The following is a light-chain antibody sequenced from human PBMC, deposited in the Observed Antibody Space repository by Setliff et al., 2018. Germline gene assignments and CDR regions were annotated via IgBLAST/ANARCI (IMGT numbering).Light chain of an antibody. CDR1: NIGGKS. CDR3: QVWDSSSDHLYV. Sequence: SFELTQPPSVPVAPGKTARITCGGNNIGGKSVNWYQQKPGQAPVLVIYYDSDRPSGIPERFSGSNSGNTATLTISRVEAGDEADYYCQVWDSSSDHLYVFGTGT. J-gene: IGLJ1*01. V-gene: IGLV3-21*04. CDR2: YDS.